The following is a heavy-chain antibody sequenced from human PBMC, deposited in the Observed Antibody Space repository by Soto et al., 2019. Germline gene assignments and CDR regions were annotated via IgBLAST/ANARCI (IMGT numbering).Heavy chain of an antibody. J-gene: IGHJ3*02. D-gene: IGHD2-2*01. V-gene: IGHV3-9*01. CDR3: AKNVVPAAIEAYAFDI. CDR1: GFTFDDYA. Sequence: GGSLRLSCAASGFTFDDYAMHWVRQAPGKGLEWVSGISWNSGSIGYADSVKGRFTISRDNAKNSLYLQMNSLRAEDTALYYCAKNVVPAAIEAYAFDIWGQGTMVTVSS. CDR2: ISWNSGSI.